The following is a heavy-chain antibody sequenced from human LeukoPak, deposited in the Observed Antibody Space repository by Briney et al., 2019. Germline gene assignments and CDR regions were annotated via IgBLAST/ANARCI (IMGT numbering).Heavy chain of an antibody. J-gene: IGHJ6*02. Sequence: GGSLGLSCSASGFAFSNYATHWVRQAPGKGLEYVAAINSNGGSTYYADSVKGRFTISGDNSKNTLYLQMSSLRAEDTAVYYCVKGTGTKYYYYGMDVWGQGTTVTVSS. CDR3: VKGTGTKYYYYGMDV. D-gene: IGHD6-13*01. V-gene: IGHV3-64D*06. CDR1: GFAFSNYA. CDR2: INSNGGST.